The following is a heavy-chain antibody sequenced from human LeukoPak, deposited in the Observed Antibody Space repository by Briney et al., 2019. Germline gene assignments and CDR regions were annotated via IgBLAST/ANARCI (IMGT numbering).Heavy chain of an antibody. D-gene: IGHD3-10*01. CDR2: ISYDGVDK. CDR3: GKIIYYGSGYIDY. V-gene: IGHV3-30*18. Sequence: GRSLRLSCAASGFTFNTFGMHWVRQAPGKGLEWVAVISYDGVDKYYADSVMGRFIISRDNSESTLYLQMESLRAEDTAVYFCGKIIYYGSGYIDYWGQGTLVTVSS. CDR1: GFTFNTFG. J-gene: IGHJ4*02.